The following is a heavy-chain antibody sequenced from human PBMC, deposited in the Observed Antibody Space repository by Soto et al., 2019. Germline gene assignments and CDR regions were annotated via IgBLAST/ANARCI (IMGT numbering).Heavy chain of an antibody. J-gene: IGHJ5*02. CDR2: INRSGST. CDR3: ARRRMTMVREFPNWFDP. V-gene: IGHV4-34*01. CDR1: GGSFSGYY. Sequence: SETLSLACAVYGGSFSGYYWSWIRQPPGKGLEWIGEINRSGSTNYNPSLKSRVTISVDTSKNQFSLKLSSVTAADTAVYYCARRRMTMVREFPNWFDPWGQGTLVTVSS. D-gene: IGHD3-10*01.